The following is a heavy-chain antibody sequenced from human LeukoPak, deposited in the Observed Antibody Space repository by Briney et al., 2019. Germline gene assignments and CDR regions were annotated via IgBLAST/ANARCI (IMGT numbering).Heavy chain of an antibody. CDR1: GGSISSYY. J-gene: IGHJ5*02. CDR3: ARLGAKQNWFDP. Sequence: PSETLSLTCTVSGGSISSYYWSWIRQPPGKGLEWIGYIYYSGSTNYNPSLKSRVTISVDTSKNQFSLKLSSVTAADTAVYYCARLGAKQNWFDPWGQGTLVTVSS. V-gene: IGHV4-59*08. D-gene: IGHD3-16*01. CDR2: IYYSGST.